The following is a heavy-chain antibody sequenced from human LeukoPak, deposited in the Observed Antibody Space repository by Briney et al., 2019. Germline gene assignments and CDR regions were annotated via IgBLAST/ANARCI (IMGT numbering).Heavy chain of an antibody. CDR2: ISSSSSYI. V-gene: IGHV3-21*01. CDR1: GFTFSSYE. Sequence: GGSLRLSCAASGFTFSSYEMNWVRQAPGKGLEWVSSISSSSSYIYYADSVKGRFTISRDNAKDSLYLQMNSLRAEDTAVYYCAREGNYYDSSTDIWGQGTMVTVSS. D-gene: IGHD3-22*01. J-gene: IGHJ3*02. CDR3: AREGNYYDSSTDI.